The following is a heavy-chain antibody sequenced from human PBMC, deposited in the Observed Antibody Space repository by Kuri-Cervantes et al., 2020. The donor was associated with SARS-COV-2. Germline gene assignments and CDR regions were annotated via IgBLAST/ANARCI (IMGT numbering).Heavy chain of an antibody. D-gene: IGHD1-1*01. CDR1: GFTFSSYA. CDR3: AKDTWTGMTVNFDY. CDR2: ISGSGGRT. Sequence: GGSLRLSCAASGFTFSSYAMSWVRQAPGKGLEWVSGISGSGGRTYYADSVKGRSTISRYNSKNTLYLQMSSLRAEDTAVYYCAKDTWTGMTVNFDYWGQGILVTVSS. V-gene: IGHV3-23*01. J-gene: IGHJ4*02.